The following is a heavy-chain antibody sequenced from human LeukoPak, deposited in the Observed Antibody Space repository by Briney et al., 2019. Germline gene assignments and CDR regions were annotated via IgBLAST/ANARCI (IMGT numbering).Heavy chain of an antibody. J-gene: IGHJ6*03. V-gene: IGHV4-59*01. CDR2: IYYSGST. CDR3: ARVTYYYDSSGYFPRNYYYYMDV. D-gene: IGHD3-22*01. CDR1: GGSISSYY. Sequence: SETLSLTCTVSGGSISSYYWSWIRQPPGKGLEWIGYIYYSGSTNYNPSLKSRVTISVDTSKNQFSLKLSFVTAADTAVYYCARVTYYYDSSGYFPRNYYYYMDVWGKGTTVTISS.